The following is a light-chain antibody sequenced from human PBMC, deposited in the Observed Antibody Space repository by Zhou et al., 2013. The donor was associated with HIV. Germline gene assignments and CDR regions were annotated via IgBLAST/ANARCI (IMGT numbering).Light chain of an antibody. CDR1: QGISSY. Sequence: DIQLTQSPSFLSASVGDRVTITCRASQGISSYLAWYQQKPGKAPKLLIYAASTLQSGVPSRFSGSGSGTEFTLTISSLQPEDFATFYXQNYNDYVWTFGQGTKVEI. V-gene: IGKV1-9*01. CDR2: AAS. J-gene: IGKJ1*01. CDR3: QNYNDYVWT.